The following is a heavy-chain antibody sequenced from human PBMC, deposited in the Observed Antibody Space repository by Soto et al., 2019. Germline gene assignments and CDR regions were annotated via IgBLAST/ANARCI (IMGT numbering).Heavy chain of an antibody. CDR3: TLRYCSGGSCLVYFDY. CDR1: GRSFSGYY. D-gene: IGHD2-15*01. V-gene: IGHV4-34*01. J-gene: IGHJ4*02. Sequence: LSLTCAVYGRSFSGYYWSWIRQPPGKGLEWIGEINHSGSTNYNPSLKSRITISVDTSKNQFSLKLSSVTAADTAVYYCTLRYCSGGSCLVYFDYWGQGTMVTVSS. CDR2: INHSGST.